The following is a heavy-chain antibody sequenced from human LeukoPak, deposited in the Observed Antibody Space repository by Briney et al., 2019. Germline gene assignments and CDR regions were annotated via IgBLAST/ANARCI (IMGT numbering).Heavy chain of an antibody. V-gene: IGHV3-23*01. CDR2: ISGSGGST. CDR3: AKGCLQSRHGIFCPSDY. Sequence: GGSLRLSCAASGFTLSSYAMSWVRQAPGKGLEWVSAISGSGGSTYYADSVKGRFTISRDNSKNTLYLQMNSLRAEDTAVYYCAKGCLQSRHGIFCPSDYWGQGTLVTVSS. D-gene: IGHD5-24*01. CDR1: GFTLSSYA. J-gene: IGHJ4*02.